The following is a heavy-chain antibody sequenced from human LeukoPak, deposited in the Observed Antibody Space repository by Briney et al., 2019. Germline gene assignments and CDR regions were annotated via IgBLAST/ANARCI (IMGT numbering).Heavy chain of an antibody. CDR3: ARDPDSGGYSTFQL. Sequence: GGSLRLSCSASGFTYSNYWMHWLRHVPGKGLVWASRIKGDGSSTPYADSVKSRITISIDNARKMLYLQMNSLRAEDTAVYYCARDPDSGGYSTFQLWGQGTLVTVSS. CDR1: GFTYSNYW. J-gene: IGHJ1*01. CDR2: IKGDGSST. D-gene: IGHD3-22*01. V-gene: IGHV3-74*01.